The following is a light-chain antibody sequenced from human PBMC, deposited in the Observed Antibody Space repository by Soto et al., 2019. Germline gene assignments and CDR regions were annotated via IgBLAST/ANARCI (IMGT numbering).Light chain of an antibody. CDR1: QDISND. CDR2: AAS. J-gene: IGKJ1*01. CDR3: LQHNNYPPT. Sequence: DIQMTQSPSSLSASVGDRVTITCRASQDISNDLGWYQQKPGKAPKRLIYAASSLQSGVPSRFSGSGSGTEFTLTISSLQPEDFATYYCLQHNNYPPTCGQGTKVE. V-gene: IGKV1-17*01.